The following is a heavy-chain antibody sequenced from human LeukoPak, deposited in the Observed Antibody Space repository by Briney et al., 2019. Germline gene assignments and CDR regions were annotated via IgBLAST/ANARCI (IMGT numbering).Heavy chain of an antibody. CDR2: INHSGST. CDR3: ARGSRTWNFDY. Sequence: PSETLSLTCAVYGGSFSGYYWSWIRQPPGKGLEWIGEINHSGSTNYNSSLKSRITISVDTLKNQFSLKLSSVTAADAAVYYCARGSRTWNFDYWGQGTLVTVSS. J-gene: IGHJ4*02. CDR1: GGSFSGYY. V-gene: IGHV4-34*01. D-gene: IGHD2-2*01.